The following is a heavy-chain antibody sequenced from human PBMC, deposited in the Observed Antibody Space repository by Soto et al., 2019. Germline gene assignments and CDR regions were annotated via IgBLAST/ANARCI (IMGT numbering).Heavy chain of an antibody. D-gene: IGHD2-21*02. CDR3: ARVDVVVTATTYY. CDR1: GFTFSSYS. J-gene: IGHJ4*02. CDR2: ISSSSSYI. V-gene: IGHV3-21*01. Sequence: EVQLVESGGGLVKPGGSLRLSCAASGFTFSSYSMNWVRQAPGKGLEWVSSISSSSSYIYYADSVKGRFTISRDNAKNSLYLQMNSLRAEDTAVYYCARVDVVVTATTYYWGQGTLVTVSS.